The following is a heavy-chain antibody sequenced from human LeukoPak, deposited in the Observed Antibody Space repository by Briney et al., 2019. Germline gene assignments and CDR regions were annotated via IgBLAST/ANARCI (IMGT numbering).Heavy chain of an antibody. CDR2: ISGSGGST. CDR1: GFTFSSYA. CDR3: AKGPGYSSGWDFDY. J-gene: IGHJ4*02. Sequence: GGSLRLSCAASGFTFSSYAMSWVRQAPGKGLEWVSAISGSGGSTYYADSVKGRSTISRDNSKNTLYLQMNSLRAEDTAVYYCAKGPGYSSGWDFDYWGQGTLVTVSS. D-gene: IGHD6-19*01. V-gene: IGHV3-23*01.